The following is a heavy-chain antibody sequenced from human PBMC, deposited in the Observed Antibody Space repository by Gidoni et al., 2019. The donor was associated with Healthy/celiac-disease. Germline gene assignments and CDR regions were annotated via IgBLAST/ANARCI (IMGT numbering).Heavy chain of an antibody. CDR3: ARATFYYYDSSGAYFDY. CDR2: IYYSGST. CDR1: GGSVSSGSYY. D-gene: IGHD3-22*01. Sequence: QVQLQESGPGLVKPSETLSLTCTVSGGSVSSGSYYWSWIRQPPGKGLEWIGYIYYSGSTNYNPSLKSRVTISVDTSKNQFSLKLSSVTAADTAVYYCARATFYYYDSSGAYFDYWGQGTLVTVSS. V-gene: IGHV4-61*01. J-gene: IGHJ4*02.